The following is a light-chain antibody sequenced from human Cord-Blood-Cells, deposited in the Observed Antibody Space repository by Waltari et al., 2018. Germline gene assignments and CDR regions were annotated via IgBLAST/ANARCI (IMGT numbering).Light chain of an antibody. CDR1: SGHSSYA. V-gene: IGLV4-69*01. CDR3: QTWGTGV. Sequence: QLVLTQSPSASASLGASVKLTCTLSSGHSSYAIAWHQQQPEKGPRYLMKLNSDVSHSKGDGIPDRFSGSSSGAERYLTISSLQSEDEADYYCQTWGTGVFGGGTKLTVL. J-gene: IGLJ3*02. CDR2: LNSDVSH.